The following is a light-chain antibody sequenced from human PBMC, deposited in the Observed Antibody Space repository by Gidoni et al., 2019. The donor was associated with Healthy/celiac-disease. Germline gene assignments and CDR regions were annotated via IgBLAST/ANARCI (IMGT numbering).Light chain of an antibody. Sequence: EIVIDQSPATLSVSPGERATLSSRARQSVSSNFAWYQQKPGQAPRLLIYGVATRATGIPARFSGSGSGTEFTLTISSLQSEDFAVYYCQQYNNWPPGYTFGQGTKLEIK. J-gene: IGKJ2*01. CDR3: QQYNNWPPGYT. CDR2: GVA. CDR1: QSVSSN. V-gene: IGKV3-15*01.